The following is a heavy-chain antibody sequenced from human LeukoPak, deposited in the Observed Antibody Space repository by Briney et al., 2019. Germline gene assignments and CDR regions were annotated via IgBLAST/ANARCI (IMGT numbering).Heavy chain of an antibody. CDR2: IYYSGST. CDR1: GGSISSYY. Sequence: TSETLSLTCTVSGGSISSYYWSWIRQPPGKGLEWIGYIYYSGSTNYNPSLKSRVTISVDTSKNQFSLKLSSVTAADTAVYYCAREKYDSPFFDYWGQGTLVTVSS. D-gene: IGHD3-22*01. J-gene: IGHJ4*02. V-gene: IGHV4-59*01. CDR3: AREKYDSPFFDY.